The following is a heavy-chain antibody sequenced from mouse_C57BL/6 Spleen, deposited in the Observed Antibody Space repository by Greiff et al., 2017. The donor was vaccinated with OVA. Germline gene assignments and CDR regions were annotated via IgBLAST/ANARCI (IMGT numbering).Heavy chain of an antibody. CDR1: GFSFNTYA. V-gene: IGHV10-1*01. D-gene: IGHD2-14*01. CDR2: IRSKSNNYAT. J-gene: IGHJ4*01. CDR3: VRHAGTGAMDY. Sequence: EVQLVESGGGLVQPKGSLKLSCAASGFSFNTYAMNWVRQAPGKGLEWVARIRSKSNNYATYYADSVKDRFTNSRDDSESMLYLQMNNLKTEDTAMYYCVRHAGTGAMDYWGQGTSVTVSS.